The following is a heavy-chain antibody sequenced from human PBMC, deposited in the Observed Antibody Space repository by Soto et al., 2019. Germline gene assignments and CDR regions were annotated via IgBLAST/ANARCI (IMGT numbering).Heavy chain of an antibody. CDR1: GYSFTTCW. CDR3: ARLGNSLATFDI. CDR2: IDPSDSES. Sequence: GESLKISCKGSGYSFTTCWISWVRQMPGKGLEWMGKIDPSDSESNYSPSFEGHVTISADKSISTAYLQWSTLKASDTAMYYCARLGNSLATFDIWGQGTMVTVSS. V-gene: IGHV5-10-1*01. D-gene: IGHD2-15*01. J-gene: IGHJ3*02.